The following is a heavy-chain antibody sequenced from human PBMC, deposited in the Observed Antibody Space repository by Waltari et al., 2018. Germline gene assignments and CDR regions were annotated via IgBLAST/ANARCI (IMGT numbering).Heavy chain of an antibody. CDR2: ISSSSSTI. D-gene: IGHD3-16*01. CDR1: GFTFSSYS. J-gene: IGHJ6*03. CDR3: ARDQDFGDTWGHYYYYYYMDV. V-gene: IGHV3-48*04. Sequence: EVQLVESGGGLVQPGGSLRLSCAASGFTFSSYSMNWVRQAPGKGLEWVSYISSSSSTIYYADSVKGRFTISRDNAKTSLYLQMNSLRAEDTAVYYCARDQDFGDTWGHYYYYYYMDVWGKGTTVTVSS.